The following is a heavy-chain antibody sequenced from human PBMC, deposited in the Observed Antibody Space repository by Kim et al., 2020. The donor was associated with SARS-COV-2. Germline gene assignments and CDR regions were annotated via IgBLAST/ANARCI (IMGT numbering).Heavy chain of an antibody. CDR1: GFTFSAYW. D-gene: IGHD1-1*01. CDR2: IKEDGSQK. J-gene: IGHJ4*02. CDR3: ATTSRTLTQY. V-gene: IGHV3-7*01. Sequence: GGSLRLSCAASGFTFSAYWMSWVRQIPGKGLQWVANIKEDGSQKPYVDSVKGRFTISRDNAKNSLYLQMNSLRADDTAVYYCATTSRTLTQYWGQGTLVSASS.